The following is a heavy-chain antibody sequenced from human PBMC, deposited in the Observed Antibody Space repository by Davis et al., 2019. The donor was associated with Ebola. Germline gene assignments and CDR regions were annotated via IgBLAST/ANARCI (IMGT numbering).Heavy chain of an antibody. D-gene: IGHD6-13*01. V-gene: IGHV5-51*01. J-gene: IGHJ4*02. CDR2: IYPGDSDT. CDR3: ARRIAAAMYYFDY. CDR1: GYSFTSYW. Sequence: GGSLRPSCKGSGYSFTSYWIGWVRQLPGKGLEWMGTIYPGDSDTRYSPSFQGQVTISADKSISTAYLQWSSLKASDTAMYYCARRIAAAMYYFDYWGQGTLVTVSS.